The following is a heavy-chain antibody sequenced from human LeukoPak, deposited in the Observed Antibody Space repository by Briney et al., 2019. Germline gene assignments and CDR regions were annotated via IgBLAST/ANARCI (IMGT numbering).Heavy chain of an antibody. CDR3: ARGTVWELHFDC. V-gene: IGHV4-59*01. Sequence: SSETLSLTCTVSGGSISSYYWSWIRQPPGKGLEWIGYIYYSGSTNYNPSLKSRVTISVDTSKNQFSLKLSSVTAAVTAVYYSARGTVWELHFDCSGQGTLVTVSS. CDR2: IYYSGST. CDR1: GGSISSYY. J-gene: IGHJ4*02. D-gene: IGHD1-26*01.